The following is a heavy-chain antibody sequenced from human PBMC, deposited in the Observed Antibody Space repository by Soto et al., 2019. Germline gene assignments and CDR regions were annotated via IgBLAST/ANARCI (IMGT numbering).Heavy chain of an antibody. CDR1: GYTFTSYA. CDR3: ARSKAWGSGSYYKAPFDY. D-gene: IGHD3-10*01. V-gene: IGHV1-3*01. CDR2: INAGNGNT. J-gene: IGHJ4*02. Sequence: ASVKVSCKASGYTFTSYAMHWVRQAPGQRLEWMGWINAGNGNTKYSQKFQGRVTITRDTSASTAYMELSSLRSEDTAVYYCARSKAWGSGSYYKAPFDYWGQGTLVTVSS.